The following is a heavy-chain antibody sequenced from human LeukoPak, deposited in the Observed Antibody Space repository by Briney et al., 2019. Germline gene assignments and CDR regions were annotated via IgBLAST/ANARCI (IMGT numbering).Heavy chain of an antibody. Sequence: GGSLRLSCAASGFTFISYGMHWVRQAPGKGLEWVAVISYDGSNKYYADSVKGRFTISRDNSKNTLYLQMNSLRAEDTAVYYCAKDRSEDYWGQGTLVTVSS. J-gene: IGHJ4*02. V-gene: IGHV3-30*18. CDR2: ISYDGSNK. CDR3: AKDRSEDY. CDR1: GFTFISYG. D-gene: IGHD3-10*01.